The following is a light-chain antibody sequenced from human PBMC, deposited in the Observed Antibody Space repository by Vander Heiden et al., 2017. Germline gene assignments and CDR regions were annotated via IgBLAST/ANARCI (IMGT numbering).Light chain of an antibody. V-gene: IGKV3-15*01. Sequence: EIVMTQSPATLSVSPGERATLSCRASQSVSSNLAWYQQKPGQAPRLLIYGASTRATGIPARFSGSGSGTEFTLTISRLQSEDFAVYCCQQYNNWPFTFGPGTKVDIK. J-gene: IGKJ3*01. CDR1: QSVSSN. CDR3: QQYNNWPFT. CDR2: GAS.